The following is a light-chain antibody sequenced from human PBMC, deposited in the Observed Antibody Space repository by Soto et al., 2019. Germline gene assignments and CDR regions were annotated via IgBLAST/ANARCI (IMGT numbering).Light chain of an antibody. J-gene: IGKJ1*01. CDR2: GAS. CDR3: QQYDSSSWT. CDR1: QSVSSSY. V-gene: IGKV3-20*01. Sequence: EIVLTQSPGTLSSSPGERATLSCRASQSVSSSYLAWYQQKPGQAPRLLIYGASSRATGIPDRFSGSGSGTDFTLTISRLEPEDFAMYYCQQYDSSSWTFGQGTKVEIK.